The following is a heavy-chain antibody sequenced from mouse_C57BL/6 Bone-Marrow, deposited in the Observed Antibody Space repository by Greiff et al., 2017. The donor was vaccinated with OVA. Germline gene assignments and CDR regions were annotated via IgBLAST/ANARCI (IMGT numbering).Heavy chain of an antibody. J-gene: IGHJ1*03. CDR2: IYPGSGST. D-gene: IGHD1-1*01. CDR1: GYTFTSYG. V-gene: IGHV1-81*01. CDR3: ANYYGSSYDWYFDV. Sequence: QVHVKQSGAELARPGASVKLSCKASGYTFTSYGISWVKQRTGQGLEWIGDIYPGSGSTNYNEKFKSKATLTVDTSSSTAYMQLSSLTSEDSAVYYCANYYGSSYDWYFDVWGTGTTVTVSS.